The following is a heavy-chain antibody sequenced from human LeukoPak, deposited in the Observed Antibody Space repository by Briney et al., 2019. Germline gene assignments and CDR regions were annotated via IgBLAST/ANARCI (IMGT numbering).Heavy chain of an antibody. D-gene: IGHD1-26*01. V-gene: IGHV1-18*01. J-gene: IGHJ6*03. CDR2: ISAYNGNT. Sequence: ASVKVSCKASGYTFTSYGISWVRQAPGQGLEWMGWISAYNGNTNYAQKLQGRVTMTTDTSTSTAYMELRSLRSDDTVVYYCARDLGAHYYYYYMDVWGKGTTVTVSS. CDR3: ARDLGAHYYYYYMDV. CDR1: GYTFTSYG.